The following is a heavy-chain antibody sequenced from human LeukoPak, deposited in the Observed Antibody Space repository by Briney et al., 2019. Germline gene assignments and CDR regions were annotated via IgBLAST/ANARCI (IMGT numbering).Heavy chain of an antibody. CDR2: IYYSGST. D-gene: IGHD3-22*01. J-gene: IGHJ4*02. V-gene: IGHV4-39*01. CDR3: ARLHIKERTYYYDSTGPIGY. Sequence: PSETLSLTCTVSGGSISSSSYYWVWIRQPPGKGLEWIGSIYYSGSTYYNPSLKSRVTISVDTSKDQFSLKLSSVTAADTAVYYCARLHIKERTYYYDSTGPIGYWGQGTLVTVSS. CDR1: GGSISSSSYY.